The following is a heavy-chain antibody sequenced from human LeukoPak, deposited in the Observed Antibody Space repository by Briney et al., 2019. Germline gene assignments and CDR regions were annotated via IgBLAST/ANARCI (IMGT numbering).Heavy chain of an antibody. Sequence: GGSLRLSCAASGFTFSSYAMSWVRQAPGKGLEWVSAISGSGGSTYYADSVKGRFTISRDNSKNTLYLQITSLRAEDTAVYYCATVETGYYVNRWGQGTLVTVSS. CDR3: ATVETGYYVNR. CDR1: GFTFSSYA. J-gene: IGHJ5*02. D-gene: IGHD3-3*01. V-gene: IGHV3-23*01. CDR2: ISGSGGST.